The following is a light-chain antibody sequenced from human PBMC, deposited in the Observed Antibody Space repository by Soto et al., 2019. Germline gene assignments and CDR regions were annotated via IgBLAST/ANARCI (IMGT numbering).Light chain of an antibody. CDR3: SSFTSSSIPYV. CDR2: EVT. CDR1: STDVGAYNF. J-gene: IGLJ1*01. V-gene: IGLV2-14*01. Sequence: QSVLTQPASVSGSPGQSITISCTGTSTDVGAYNFVSWYQHHPGKAPKLMISEVTNRPSGISNRFSGSKSGNTASLTISGLQAGDEADYYCSSFTSSSIPYVFGTGTKVTVL.